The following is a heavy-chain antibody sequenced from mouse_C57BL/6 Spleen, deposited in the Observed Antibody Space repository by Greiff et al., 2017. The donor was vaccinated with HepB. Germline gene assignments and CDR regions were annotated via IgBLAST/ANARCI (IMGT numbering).Heavy chain of an antibody. CDR2: ISDGGSYT. D-gene: IGHD2-4*01. V-gene: IGHV5-4*03. CDR1: GFTFSSYA. J-gene: IGHJ4*01. CDR3: ARIYYDYEKGAMDY. Sequence: EMMLVESGGGLVKPGGSLKLSCAASGFTFSSYAMSWVRQTPEKRLEWVATISDGGSYTYYPDNVKGRFTISRDNAKNNLYLQMSHLKSEDTAMYYCARIYYDYEKGAMDYWGQGTSVTVSS.